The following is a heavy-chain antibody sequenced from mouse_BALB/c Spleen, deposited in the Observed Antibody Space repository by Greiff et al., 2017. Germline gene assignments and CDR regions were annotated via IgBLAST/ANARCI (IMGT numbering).Heavy chain of an antibody. CDR2: ISSGSSTI. V-gene: IGHV5-17*02. D-gene: IGHD2-3*01. CDR3: ARGVVTGGFAY. J-gene: IGHJ3*01. Sequence: EVKLVESGGGLVQPGGSRKLSCAASGFTFSSFGMHWVRQAPEKGLEWVAYISSGSSTIYYADTVKGRFTISRDNPKNTLFLQMTSLRSEDTAMYYCARGVVTGGFAYWGQGTLVTVSA. CDR1: GFTFSSFG.